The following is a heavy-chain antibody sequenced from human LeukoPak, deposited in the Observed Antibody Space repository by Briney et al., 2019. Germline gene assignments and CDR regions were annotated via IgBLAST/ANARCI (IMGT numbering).Heavy chain of an antibody. CDR3: ARGGFSGSWYQNWFDS. J-gene: IGHJ5*01. Sequence: SETLSLTCTVSGGSISSLYWSWIRQSPGKGLEWIGYIYFSGSTNYNPSLKSRVTMSVDTSKNQFSLKLSSVTAADMAMYYCARGGFSGSWYQNWFDSWGQGTLVTVSS. CDR1: GGSISSLY. CDR2: IYFSGST. D-gene: IGHD6-13*01. V-gene: IGHV4-59*01.